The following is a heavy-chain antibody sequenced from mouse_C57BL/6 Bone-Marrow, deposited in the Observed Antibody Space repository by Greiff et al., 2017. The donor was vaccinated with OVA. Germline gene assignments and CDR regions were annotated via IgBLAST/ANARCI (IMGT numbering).Heavy chain of an antibody. CDR2: IWSGGST. CDR1: GFSLTSYG. V-gene: IGHV2-2*01. D-gene: IGHD1-2*01. Sequence: VQLQESGPGLVQPSQSLSITCTVSGFSLTSYGVHWVRQSPGKGLEWLGVIWSGGSTDYNAAFISRLSISKDNSKSQVFFKMNSLQADDTAIYYCARPHYYGSPYYAMDYWGQGTSVTVSS. CDR3: ARPHYYGSPYYAMDY. J-gene: IGHJ4*01.